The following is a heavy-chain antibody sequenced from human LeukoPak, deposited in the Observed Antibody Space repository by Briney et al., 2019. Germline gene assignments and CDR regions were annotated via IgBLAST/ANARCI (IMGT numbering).Heavy chain of an antibody. D-gene: IGHD3-9*01. J-gene: IGHJ4*02. CDR2: INPNSGGT. CDR1: GYTFTGYY. V-gene: IGHV1-2*04. Sequence: ASVKVSCKASGYTFTGYYMHRVRQAPGQGLEWMGWINPNSGGTNYAQKFQGWVTMTRDTSISTAYMELSRLRSDDTAVYYCARADGDILTGYYSYWGQGTLVTVSS. CDR3: ARADGDILTGYYSY.